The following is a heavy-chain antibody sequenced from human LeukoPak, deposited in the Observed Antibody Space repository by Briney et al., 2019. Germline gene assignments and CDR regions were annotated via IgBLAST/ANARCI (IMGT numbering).Heavy chain of an antibody. CDR3: AKKRITDEDRGNYLDY. CDR2: IGSSSRYI. CDR1: GFSFSRYS. V-gene: IGHV3-21*01. J-gene: IGHJ4*02. D-gene: IGHD1-14*01. Sequence: GGSLRLSCAASGFSFSRYSVNWVRQAPGKGLEWVSFIGSSSRYIYYADSVKGRFTISRDDAKNSLYLQMNSLRAEDTAVYYCAKKRITDEDRGNYLDYWGQGTLVTVSS.